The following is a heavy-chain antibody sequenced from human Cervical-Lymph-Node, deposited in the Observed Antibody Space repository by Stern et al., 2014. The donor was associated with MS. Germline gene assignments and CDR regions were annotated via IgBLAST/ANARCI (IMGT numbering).Heavy chain of an antibody. CDR3: TSGTNVAIAAFDI. V-gene: IGHV3-30*14. D-gene: IGHD1-1*01. CDR1: GFTFRSWS. J-gene: IGHJ3*02. Sequence: QVQLMQSGGGVVHPGTSRRLSCTAIGFTFRSWSVHWVRQAPGHGLVWGAGISQDGTFEDFTDSVKGRFTISRDTSKNTVYLHMDSLRPEDTAVYYCTSGTNVAIAAFDIWGQGTMVAV. CDR2: ISQDGTFE.